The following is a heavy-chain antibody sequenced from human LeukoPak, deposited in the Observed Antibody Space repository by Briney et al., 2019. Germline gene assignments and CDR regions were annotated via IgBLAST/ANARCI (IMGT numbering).Heavy chain of an antibody. Sequence: PGGSLRLSCAASGFTFSTYGIHWVRQAPGKGLEWVAVVSSDGSNKYYADSVKGRFTNSRDTSKNMVYLQMKSLGAEDTAVYYCARGYSSSWLGYFDYWGQGTLVTVSS. CDR3: ARGYSSSWLGYFDY. CDR2: VSSDGSNK. J-gene: IGHJ4*02. CDR1: GFTFSTYG. D-gene: IGHD6-13*01. V-gene: IGHV3-30*03.